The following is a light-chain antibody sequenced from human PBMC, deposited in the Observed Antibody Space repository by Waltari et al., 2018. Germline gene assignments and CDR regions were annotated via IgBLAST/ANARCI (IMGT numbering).Light chain of an antibody. J-gene: IGLJ3*02. CDR3: QVWDDTTNSGV. V-gene: IGLV3-21*04. CDR1: NIETKS. Sequence: YVVTQPPSVSVAPGKTATLTCGGQNIETKSVNRYQQKSGQAPVLVMFYDTARPPVVPSRFSGSNSGNTATRTISWGEAGDEADYHCQVWDDTTNSGVFGGGTRLTVL. CDR2: YDT.